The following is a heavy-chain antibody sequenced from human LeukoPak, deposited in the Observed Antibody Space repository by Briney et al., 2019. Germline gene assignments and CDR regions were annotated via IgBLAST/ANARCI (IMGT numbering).Heavy chain of an antibody. D-gene: IGHD3-9*01. CDR1: GGSISSSSYY. CDR2: IYTSGST. V-gene: IGHV4-39*07. J-gene: IGHJ5*02. Sequence: SETLSLTCTVSGGSISSSSYYWGWIRQPPGKGLEWIGSIYTSGSTNYNPSLKSRVTMSVDTSKNQFSLKLTSVTAADTAVYYCARDILTDYYFHWFDPWGQGTPVTVSS. CDR3: ARDILTDYYFHWFDP.